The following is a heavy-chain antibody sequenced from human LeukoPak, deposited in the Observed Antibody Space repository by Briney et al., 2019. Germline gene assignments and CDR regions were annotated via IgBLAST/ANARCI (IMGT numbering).Heavy chain of an antibody. CDR1: GFTFSSYA. CDR2: ISYDGSNK. Sequence: PGGSLRLSCAASGFTFSSYAMHWVRQAPGKGLEWVAVISYDGSNKYYADSVKGRFTISRDNSKNTLYLQMNSLRAEDTAVYYCARDLRGYCSSTSCYLPDYWGQGTLVTVSS. D-gene: IGHD2-2*01. J-gene: IGHJ4*02. CDR3: ARDLRGYCSSTSCYLPDY. V-gene: IGHV3-30-3*01.